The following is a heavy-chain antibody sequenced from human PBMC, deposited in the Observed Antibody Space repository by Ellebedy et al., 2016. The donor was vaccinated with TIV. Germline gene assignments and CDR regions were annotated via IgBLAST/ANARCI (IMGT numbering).Heavy chain of an antibody. Sequence: GESLKISCAASGFTVSSNYMSWVRQAPGKGLEWGSVIDSGGRPYYADSVKGRLTISRDNSKNTLYLQMNSLRAEDTAVYYCARDEGGYGMDVWGQGTTVTVSS. V-gene: IGHV3-66*01. J-gene: IGHJ6*02. CDR1: GFTVSSNY. CDR3: ARDEGGYGMDV. D-gene: IGHD2-15*01. CDR2: IDSGGRP.